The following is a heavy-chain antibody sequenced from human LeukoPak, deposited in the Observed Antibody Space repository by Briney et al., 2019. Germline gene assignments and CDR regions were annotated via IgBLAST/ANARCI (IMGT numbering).Heavy chain of an antibody. V-gene: IGHV4-4*09. CDR1: GGSISSYY. Sequence: KTSETLSLTCTVSGGSISSYYWSSIRQPPGNGLEWIGYIYTSGSTSYNPSLKSRVTISVDTSKNQFSLKLSSVTAADTAVYYCASITVTTNLWGQGTLVTVYS. D-gene: IGHD4-17*01. CDR3: ASITVTTNL. CDR2: IYTSGST. J-gene: IGHJ5*02.